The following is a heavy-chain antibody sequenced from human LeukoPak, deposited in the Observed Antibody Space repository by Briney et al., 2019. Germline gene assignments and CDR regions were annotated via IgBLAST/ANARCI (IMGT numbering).Heavy chain of an antibody. CDR2: ISGSGGST. Sequence: GGSLRLSCATSGFTFSSYGMSWVRQAPGKGLEWVSAISGSGGSTYYADSVKGRFTISRDNSKNTLYLQMNSLRAEDTAVYYCARELPTYYYDSSGYGYWGQGTLVTVSS. J-gene: IGHJ4*02. CDR3: ARELPTYYYDSSGYGY. D-gene: IGHD3-22*01. V-gene: IGHV3-23*01. CDR1: GFTFSSYG.